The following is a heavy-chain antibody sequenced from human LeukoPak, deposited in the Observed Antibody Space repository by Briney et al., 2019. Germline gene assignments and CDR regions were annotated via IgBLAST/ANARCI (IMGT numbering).Heavy chain of an antibody. V-gene: IGHV4-38-2*02. CDR2: IYHSGST. CDR3: ARVGRVGGSYPFDD. D-gene: IGHD1-26*01. CDR1: GYSISSGYY. Sequence: SQTLSLTCTVSGYSISSGYYWGWIRQPPGKGLEWIGSIYHSGSTYYNPSLNSRVTTSVDTSKNQFSLKLSSETAADTAVYYRARVGRVGGSYPFDDRGQLILVTVSS. J-gene: IGHJ4*02.